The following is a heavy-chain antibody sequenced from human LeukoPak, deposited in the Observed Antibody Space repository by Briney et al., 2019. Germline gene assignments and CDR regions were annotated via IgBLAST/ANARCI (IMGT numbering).Heavy chain of an antibody. CDR2: INPNSGVI. Sequence: ASVKVSCMTSGYTFTDYYMHWVRQAPGQGLEWMGWINPNSGVISSAQKFQGRVTMTRDTSITTVYMEVRWLTSDDTAIYYCARADRLDGAPYLIGPWGQGTLVTVSS. J-gene: IGHJ5*02. V-gene: IGHV1-2*02. CDR1: GYTFTDYY. CDR3: ARADRLDGAPYLIGP. D-gene: IGHD2-21*01.